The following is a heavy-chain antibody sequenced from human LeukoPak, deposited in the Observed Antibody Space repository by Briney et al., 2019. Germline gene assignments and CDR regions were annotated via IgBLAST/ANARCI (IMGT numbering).Heavy chain of an antibody. Sequence: PSETLSLTCTVSGGSISSRSYFWGWIRQPPGKGLEWIGSIYYKGNTYFNPSLKSRVTISEDTSKNQFSLKLSSVTAADTAVYYCARASMVRGVETYYFDYWGQGTLVTVSS. V-gene: IGHV4-39*07. CDR3: ARASMVRGVETYYFDY. D-gene: IGHD3-10*01. J-gene: IGHJ4*02. CDR2: IYYKGNT. CDR1: GGSISSRSYF.